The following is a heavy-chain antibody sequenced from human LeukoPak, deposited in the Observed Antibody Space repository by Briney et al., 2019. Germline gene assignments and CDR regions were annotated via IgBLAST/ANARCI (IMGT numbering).Heavy chain of an antibody. V-gene: IGHV3-23*01. CDR1: GFTFSSYA. CDR3: ARDQRYSYGYDN. Sequence: GGSLRLSCGTSGFTFSSYAMSWVRQAPGKGLEWVSLITAIAGDTYYADSVKGRFTISRDNAKNSLYLQMNSLRAEDTAVYYCARDQRYSYGYDNWGQGTLVTVSS. D-gene: IGHD5-18*01. CDR2: ITAIAGDT. J-gene: IGHJ4*02.